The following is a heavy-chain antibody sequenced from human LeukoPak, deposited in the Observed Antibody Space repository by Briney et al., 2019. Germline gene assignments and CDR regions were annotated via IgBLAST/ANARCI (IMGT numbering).Heavy chain of an antibody. CDR1: GLPIGDFA. CDR3: ARESGKFDY. Sequence: GGSLRLSCVASGLPIGDFAMHWVRQAPGQGLEWVSLISGDGISTFFTDSVKGRFSISRDNSKNSLFLEMSSLRTEDTAMYYCARESGKFDYWGQGTLVAVSS. J-gene: IGHJ4*02. V-gene: IGHV3-43*02. CDR2: ISGDGIST.